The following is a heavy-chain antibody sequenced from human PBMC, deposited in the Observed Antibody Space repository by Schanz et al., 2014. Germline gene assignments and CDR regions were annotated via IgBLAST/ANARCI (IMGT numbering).Heavy chain of an antibody. Sequence: EVQLVESGGGLVQPGGSLRLSCAASGFTLSNSDMHWVRQGTGKGLEWVSTIGYLDDTYYPDSVKGRFTVSRDSGQNSLYLQMNSLRAGETADYCCRRGTDWNLHYWGQGALVTVSS. J-gene: IGHJ4*02. CDR3: RRGTDWNLHY. CDR1: GFTLSNSD. CDR2: IGYLDDT. D-gene: IGHD1-1*01. V-gene: IGHV3-13*01.